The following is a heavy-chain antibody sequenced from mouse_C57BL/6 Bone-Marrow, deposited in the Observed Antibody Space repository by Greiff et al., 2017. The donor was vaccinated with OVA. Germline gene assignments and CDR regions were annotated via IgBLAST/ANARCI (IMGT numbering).Heavy chain of an antibody. CDR1: GYTFTSYW. CDR2: IHPNSGST. CDR3: ARGGYYYSNYVGCYFGV. V-gene: IGHV1-64*01. Sequence: QVQLQQPGAELVKPGASVKLSCKTSGYTFTSYWMHWVKQRPGQGLEWIGMIHPNSGSTNYNEKFKSKATLTVDKSSSTAYMQLSSLTSEDSAVYYCARGGYYYSNYVGCYFGVWGTGTTVTVSS. D-gene: IGHD2-5*01. J-gene: IGHJ1*03.